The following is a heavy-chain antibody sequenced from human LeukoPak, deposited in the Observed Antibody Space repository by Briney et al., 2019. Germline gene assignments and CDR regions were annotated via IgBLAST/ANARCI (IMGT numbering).Heavy chain of an antibody. D-gene: IGHD6-13*01. CDR3: ARGRTLAVAGTLDDY. CDR2: INHSGST. Sequence: PSETLSLTCAVYGGSFSGYYWSWIRQPPGKGLEWIGEINHSGSTNYNPSLKSRVTISVDTSKNQFSLKLSSVTAADTAVYYCARGRTLAVAGTLDDYWGKGTLVTVSS. J-gene: IGHJ4*02. CDR1: GGSFSGYY. V-gene: IGHV4-34*01.